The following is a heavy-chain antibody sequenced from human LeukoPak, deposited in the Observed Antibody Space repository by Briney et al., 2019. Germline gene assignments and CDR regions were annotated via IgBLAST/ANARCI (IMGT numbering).Heavy chain of an antibody. D-gene: IGHD2-15*01. CDR3: AKDREVVAANYFDY. CDR2: ISWNSGSI. CDR1: GFTFDDYA. Sequence: GGSLRLSCAASGFTFDDYAMHWVRQAPGKGLEWVSGISWNSGSIGYADSVKGRFTISRDNAKNSLYLQMNSLRAEDTALYYCAKDREVVAANYFDYWGQGTLVTVSS. V-gene: IGHV3-9*01. J-gene: IGHJ4*02.